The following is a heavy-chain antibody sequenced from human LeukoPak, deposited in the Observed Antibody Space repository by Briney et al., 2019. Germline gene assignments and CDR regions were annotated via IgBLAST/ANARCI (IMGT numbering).Heavy chain of an antibody. CDR2: IAYDGSRK. CDR3: TRYDSSRFDP. CDR1: GFTFSGYG. V-gene: IGHV3-30*03. D-gene: IGHD3-3*01. Sequence: GKSLRLSCAGSGFTFSGYGMHWVRQAPGKELEWVTGIAYDGSRKDYADSVEGRFTISRDNSRNTMDLQMNSLRVEDTAVYHCTRYDSSRFDPWGQGTLVIVSS. J-gene: IGHJ5*02.